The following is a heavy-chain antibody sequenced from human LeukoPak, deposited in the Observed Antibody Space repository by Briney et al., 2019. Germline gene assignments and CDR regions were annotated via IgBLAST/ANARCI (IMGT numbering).Heavy chain of an antibody. Sequence: GGSLRLSCAASGFTFSSYWMSWVRQAPGKGLEWVANIKQDGSEKYYVDSVKGRFTISRDNAKNSLYLQMNSLRAEDTAVYYCARGPITIFGQAIPAAFDYWGQGTLVTVSS. V-gene: IGHV3-7*01. J-gene: IGHJ4*02. CDR1: GFTFSSYW. CDR3: ARGPITIFGQAIPAAFDY. D-gene: IGHD3-3*01. CDR2: IKQDGSEK.